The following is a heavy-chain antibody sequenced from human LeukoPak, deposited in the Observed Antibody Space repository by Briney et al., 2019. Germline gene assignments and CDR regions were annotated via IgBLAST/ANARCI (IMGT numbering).Heavy chain of an antibody. CDR2: INTNTGNP. D-gene: IGHD3-22*01. V-gene: IGHV7-4-1*02. J-gene: IGHJ4*02. Sequence: ASVKVSCKASGYTFTRYAMNWVRQAPGQGPEWMGWINTNTGNPTYAQGFTGRFVFSLDTSVSTAFLQITSLKAEDTAVYYCVRAPYDSSGYYVYWGQGTLVTVSS. CDR3: VRAPYDSSGYYVY. CDR1: GYTFTRYA.